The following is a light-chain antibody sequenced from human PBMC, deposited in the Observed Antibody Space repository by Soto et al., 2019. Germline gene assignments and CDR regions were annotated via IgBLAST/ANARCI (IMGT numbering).Light chain of an antibody. Sequence: QSALTQPASVSGSPGQSITISCTGTSADVGAYNYVSWYQQNPGKAPKLMIYDVVLRPSGVSGRFSGSTSGNTASLTISGLQAEDEADYYCSSYTRSSTLVFGGGTKVTVL. V-gene: IGLV2-14*01. CDR2: DVV. CDR1: SADVGAYNY. CDR3: SSYTRSSTLV. J-gene: IGLJ2*01.